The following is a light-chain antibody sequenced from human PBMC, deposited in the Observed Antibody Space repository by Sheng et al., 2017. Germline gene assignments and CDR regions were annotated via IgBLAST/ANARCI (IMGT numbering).Light chain of an antibody. CDR3: QQYGSSPPWT. CDR2: ATS. J-gene: IGKJ1*01. V-gene: IGKV3-20*01. CDR1: QTVGSKY. Sequence: EIVLTQSPGTLSLSPGERATLSCRASQTVGSKYLAWYQQKPGQAPRLLVFATSARAAGTPHRFSGSGSGTDFNFTVSRLEPEDVAVYYCQQYGSSPPWTFGQGTRVEIK.